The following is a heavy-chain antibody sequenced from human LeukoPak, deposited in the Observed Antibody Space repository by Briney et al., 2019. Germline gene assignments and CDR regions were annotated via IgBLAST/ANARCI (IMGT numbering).Heavy chain of an antibody. CDR2: ISPNSGGT. J-gene: IGHJ6*03. Sequence: GASVKVSCKASGYTFTGYYMHWVRQAPGQGLQWMGWISPNSGGTNYAQKFQGRVSMTRDTSISTAYMELSRLRSDDTAVYYCATDGLASGNYDMSLDYYYMDVWGKGTTVTVSS. V-gene: IGHV1-2*02. D-gene: IGHD3-10*01. CDR1: GYTFTGYY. CDR3: ATDGLASGNYDMSLDYYYMDV.